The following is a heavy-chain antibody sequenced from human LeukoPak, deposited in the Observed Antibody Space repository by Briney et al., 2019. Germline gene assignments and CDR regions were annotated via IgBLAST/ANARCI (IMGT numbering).Heavy chain of an antibody. CDR1: GGSFSGYY. CDR2: INHSGST. J-gene: IGHJ3*02. CDR3: AHASYSSSWYDAFDI. Sequence: SETLSLTCAVYGGSFSGYYWSWIRQPPGKGLEWIGEINHSGSTNYNPSLKSRVTISVDTSKNQFSLKLSSVTAADTAVYYCAHASYSSSWYDAFDIWGQGTMVTVSS. D-gene: IGHD6-13*01. V-gene: IGHV4-34*01.